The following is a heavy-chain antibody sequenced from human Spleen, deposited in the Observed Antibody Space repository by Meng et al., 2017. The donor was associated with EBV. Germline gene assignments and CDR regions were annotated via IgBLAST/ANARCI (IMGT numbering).Heavy chain of an antibody. CDR2: INHSGST. CDR1: GGSFSAYY. D-gene: IGHD3-22*01. Sequence: VQLQQWGAGLLKPSETLSLTCAVYGGSFSAYYWSWIRQPPGKGLEWIGEINHSGSTNYNPSLKSRVTISVDTSKNQFSLKLSSVTAADTAVYYCARRPDYYDSSGYPYPIDYWGQGTLVTVSS. J-gene: IGHJ4*02. CDR3: ARRPDYYDSSGYPYPIDY. V-gene: IGHV4-34*01.